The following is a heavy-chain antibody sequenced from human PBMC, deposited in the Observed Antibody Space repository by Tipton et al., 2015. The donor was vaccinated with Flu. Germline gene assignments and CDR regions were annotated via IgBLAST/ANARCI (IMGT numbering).Heavy chain of an antibody. V-gene: IGHV4-39*07. D-gene: IGHD3-22*01. Sequence: GLVKPSETLSLTCAVYGGSFSGSRYYWAWIRQAPGKGPECIGTIYDSGRIYYNPSLKSRLIISVDTSKNQFSLRLSTVTATDTARYYCARVGDSSVAYGLDYWGQGTLVTVSS. CDR2: IYDSGRI. J-gene: IGHJ4*02. CDR3: ARVGDSSVAYGLDY. CDR1: GGSFSGSRYY.